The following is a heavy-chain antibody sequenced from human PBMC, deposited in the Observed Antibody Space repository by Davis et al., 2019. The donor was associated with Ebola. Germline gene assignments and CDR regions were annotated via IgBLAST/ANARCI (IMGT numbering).Heavy chain of an antibody. D-gene: IGHD5-18*01. Sequence: SGPTLVKPTQTLTLTCTFSGFSLSTSGVGVGWIRQPPGKALEWLALIYWNDDKRYSPSLKSRLTITKDTSKNQVVLTMTNMDPVDTATYYCAHRRPIQLWYKGYYYFDYWGQGTLVTVSS. CDR1: GFSLSTSGVG. CDR3: AHRRPIQLWYKGYYYFDY. J-gene: IGHJ4*02. V-gene: IGHV2-5*01. CDR2: IYWNDDK.